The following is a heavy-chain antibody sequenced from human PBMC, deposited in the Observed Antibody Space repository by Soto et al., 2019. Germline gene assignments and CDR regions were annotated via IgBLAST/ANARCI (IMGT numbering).Heavy chain of an antibody. J-gene: IGHJ6*02. CDR2: ISYDGSNK. V-gene: IGHV3-30*18. Sequence: PGGSLRLSCAASGFTFSSYGMHWVRQAPGKGLEWVAVISYDGSNKYYADSVKGRFTISRDDSKSILYLQMNRLRPEDTAVYKCAKDLRTTISDYGMDVWGQGTTVTVSS. CDR1: GFTFSSYG. CDR3: AKDLRTTISDYGMDV.